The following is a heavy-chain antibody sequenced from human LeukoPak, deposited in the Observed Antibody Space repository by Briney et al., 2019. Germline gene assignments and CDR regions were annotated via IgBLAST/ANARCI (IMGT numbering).Heavy chain of an antibody. CDR1: GFTFSSYA. D-gene: IGHD2-21*02. J-gene: IGHJ4*02. V-gene: IGHV3-23*01. CDR2: ISGSGGST. CDR3: ARVTATDDYFDY. Sequence: AGGSLRLSCAASGFTFSSYAMSWVRQAPGKGLEWVSAISGSGGSTYYADSVKGRFTISRDNSKNTLYLQMNSLRAEDTAVYYCARVTATDDYFDYWGQGTLVTVSS.